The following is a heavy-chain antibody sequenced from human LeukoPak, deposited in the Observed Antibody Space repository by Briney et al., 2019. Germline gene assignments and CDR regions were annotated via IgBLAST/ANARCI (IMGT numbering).Heavy chain of an antibody. V-gene: IGHV1-2*02. Sequence: ASVKVSCKASGYTFTGYYMHWVRQAPGQGLEWMGRINPYSGGTKYVQKFQGRVTMTRDTSISTAYMELSRLRSDDTAVYHCARDVLSSSWTNWFDPWGQGTLVTVSS. CDR2: INPYSGGT. D-gene: IGHD6-13*01. J-gene: IGHJ5*02. CDR1: GYTFTGYY. CDR3: ARDVLSSSWTNWFDP.